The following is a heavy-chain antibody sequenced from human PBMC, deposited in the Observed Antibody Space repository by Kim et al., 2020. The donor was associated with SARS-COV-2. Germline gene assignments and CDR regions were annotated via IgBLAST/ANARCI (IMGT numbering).Heavy chain of an antibody. V-gene: IGHV3-7*04. J-gene: IGHJ4*02. CDR3: ARVYGDYDYYFDY. D-gene: IGHD4-17*01. Sequence: YVGSGKDRSTISRNNAETALYLQRNSLRAEDTAVYYCARVYGDYDYYFDYWGQGTLVTVSS.